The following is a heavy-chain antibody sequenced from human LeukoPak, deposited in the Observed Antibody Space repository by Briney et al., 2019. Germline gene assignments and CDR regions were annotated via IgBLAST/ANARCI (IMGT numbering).Heavy chain of an antibody. CDR3: ARGLGVVTAQSEQPKPRYFDL. CDR1: GYTFISYG. V-gene: IGHV1-18*01. D-gene: IGHD2-21*02. CDR2: ISGYNGNT. J-gene: IGHJ2*01. Sequence: ASVKVSCKASGYTFISYGISWVRQAPGQGLEWMGWISGYNGNTNYAQNLQGRVTMTTDTSTSTAYMELRSLRSDDTTVYYCARGLGVVTAQSEQPKPRYFDLWGRGTQVTVSS.